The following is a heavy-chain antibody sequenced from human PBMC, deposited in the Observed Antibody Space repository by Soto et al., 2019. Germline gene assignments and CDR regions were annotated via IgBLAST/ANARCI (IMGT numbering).Heavy chain of an antibody. D-gene: IGHD5-18*01. J-gene: IGHJ6*02. CDR2: IYSGGST. Sequence: PGGSLRLSCAASGFTVSSNYMSWVRQAPGKGLEWVSVIYSGGSTYYADSVKGRFTISRDNSKNTLYLQMNSLRAEDTAVYYCARHDDSWGYSYDPGYYYGMDVWGQGTTVTVSS. CDR3: ARHDDSWGYSYDPGYYYGMDV. CDR1: GFTVSSNY. V-gene: IGHV3-66*04.